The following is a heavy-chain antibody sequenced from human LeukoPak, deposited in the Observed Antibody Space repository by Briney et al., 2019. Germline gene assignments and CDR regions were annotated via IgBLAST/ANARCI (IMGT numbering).Heavy chain of an antibody. V-gene: IGHV4-34*01. CDR2: INHSGST. CDR1: GGSFSGYY. CDR3: AWATLLWFGEKDYYGMDV. J-gene: IGHJ6*02. Sequence: SETLSLTCAVSGGSFSGYYWSWIRQPPGKGLEWIGEINHSGSTNYNPSLKSRVTIPVDTSKNQFSLKLSSVTAADTAVYYCAWATLLWFGEKDYYGMDVWGQGTTVTVSS. D-gene: IGHD3-10*01.